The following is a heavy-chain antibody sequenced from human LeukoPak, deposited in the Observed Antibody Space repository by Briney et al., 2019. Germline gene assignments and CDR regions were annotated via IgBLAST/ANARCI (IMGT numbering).Heavy chain of an antibody. V-gene: IGHV3-23*01. D-gene: IGHD6-19*01. J-gene: IGHJ6*02. Sequence: GGSLRLSCAASGFTFSSYAMSWVRQAPGKGLEWVSAISGSGSNTYYADSVKSRFTISRDNSKNTLYLQMNSLRADDTAVYYCANTYSSGRYSAYYYGMDVWGQGTTVTVSS. CDR1: GFTFSSYA. CDR2: ISGSGSNT. CDR3: ANTYSSGRYSAYYYGMDV.